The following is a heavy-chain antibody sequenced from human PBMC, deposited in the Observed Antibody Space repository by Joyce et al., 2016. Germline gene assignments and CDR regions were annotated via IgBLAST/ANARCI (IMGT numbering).Heavy chain of an antibody. CDR3: ARVGDLGNGGNYFDY. Sequence: EVQLVEAGGGLIQPGGSLRLSCAASGFTVSNNFMSWVHQAPGKGLEWVSIIYSGGSTYYADSVKGRFTISRDNSKNTLYLQMNGLRAEDTAVYYCARVGDLGNGGNYFDYWGQGTLVTVSS. D-gene: IGHD4-23*01. V-gene: IGHV3-53*01. CDR2: IYSGGST. CDR1: GFTVSNNF. J-gene: IGHJ4*02.